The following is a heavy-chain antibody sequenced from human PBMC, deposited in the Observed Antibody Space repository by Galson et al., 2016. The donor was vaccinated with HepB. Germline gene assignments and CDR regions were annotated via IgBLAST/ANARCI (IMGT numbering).Heavy chain of an antibody. V-gene: IGHV4-61*01. J-gene: IGHJ6*02. CDR2: IYYTANT. CDR1: GGSVSSGNYH. D-gene: IGHD3-16*01. Sequence: SETLSLTCTVSGGSVSSGNYHWSWIRQPPGKGLEWVGYIYYTANTNYNPSLKSRVTMSVDTSKNLFSLRLRSVTAADTAVYYCASKLRLGHHSSGLDVWGRGTTVIVSS. CDR3: ASKLRLGHHSSGLDV.